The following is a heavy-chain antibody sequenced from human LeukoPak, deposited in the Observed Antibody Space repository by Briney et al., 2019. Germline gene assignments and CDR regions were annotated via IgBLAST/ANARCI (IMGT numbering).Heavy chain of an antibody. Sequence: PGGSLRLSCAASGFTFSSYSMNWVRQAPGKGLEWVSSISSSSSYIYYADSVKGRFTISRDNAKNSLYLQMNSLRAEDTAVYYCARPLGSSGWYGDLSAFDPWGQGTLVTVSS. CDR2: ISSSSSYI. J-gene: IGHJ5*02. D-gene: IGHD6-19*01. CDR3: ARPLGSSGWYGDLSAFDP. CDR1: GFTFSSYS. V-gene: IGHV3-21*01.